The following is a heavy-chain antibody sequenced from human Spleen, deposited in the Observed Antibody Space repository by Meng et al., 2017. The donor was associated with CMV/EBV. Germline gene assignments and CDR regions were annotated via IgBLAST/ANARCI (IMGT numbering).Heavy chain of an antibody. D-gene: IGHD3-3*01. CDR1: GFTFTSYG. CDR2: ISSSGSTI. J-gene: IGHJ2*01. V-gene: IGHV3-48*03. Sequence: GGSLRLSCAVSGFTFTSYGVNWVRQAPGKGLEWVSYISSSGSTIFYADSVKGRFTISRDNAKNPLYLQMNSLRAEDTAVYYCAREPFGVIIIHTWYFDLWGRGTLVTVSS. CDR3: AREPFGVIIIHTWYFDL.